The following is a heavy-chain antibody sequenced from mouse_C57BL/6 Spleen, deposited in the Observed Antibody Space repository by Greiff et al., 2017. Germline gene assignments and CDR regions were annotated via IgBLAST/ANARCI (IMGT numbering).Heavy chain of an antibody. CDR1: GYTFTSYW. Sequence: VQLQQPGAELVKPGASVTMSCKASGYTFTSYWITWVKQRPGQGLEWIGDIYPGSGSTNYNEKFKSKATLTVDTSSSTAYMQLSSLTSEDSAVYYWARRGYVYAMDYWGQGTSVTVSS. CDR3: ARRGYVYAMDY. V-gene: IGHV1-55*01. J-gene: IGHJ4*01. D-gene: IGHD2-14*01. CDR2: IYPGSGST.